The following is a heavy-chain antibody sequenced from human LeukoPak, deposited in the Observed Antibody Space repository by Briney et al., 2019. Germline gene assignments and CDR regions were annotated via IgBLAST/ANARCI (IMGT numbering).Heavy chain of an antibody. Sequence: SETLSLTCAVSGGSISSSNWWSWVRQPPGKGLEWIGEIYHSGSTNYNPSLKSRVTISVDKSKNQSSLKLSSVTAADTAVYYCARGYGSGAYYCYGMDVWGKGTTVTVSS. CDR2: IYHSGST. J-gene: IGHJ6*04. CDR3: ARGYGSGAYYCYGMDV. CDR1: GGSISSSNW. D-gene: IGHD3-10*01. V-gene: IGHV4-4*02.